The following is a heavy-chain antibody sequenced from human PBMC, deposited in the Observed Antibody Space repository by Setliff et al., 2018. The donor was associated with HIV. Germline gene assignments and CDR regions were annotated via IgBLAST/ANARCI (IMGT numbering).Heavy chain of an antibody. V-gene: IGHV3-11*01. D-gene: IGHD1-26*01. Sequence: RLSCTASGFTFSDYYLHWIRQAPGKGLEWVSYITAGGGSTFYADSVKGRFTISRDNADNSLFLQMNSLNADDTAVYYCARDPDTTSKVDLWGRGTLVTVSS. CDR1: GFTFSDYY. J-gene: IGHJ2*01. CDR2: ITAGGGST. CDR3: ARDPDTTSKVDL.